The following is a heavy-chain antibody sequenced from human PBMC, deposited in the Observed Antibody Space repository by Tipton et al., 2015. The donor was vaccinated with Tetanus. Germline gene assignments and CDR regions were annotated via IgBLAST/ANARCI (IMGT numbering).Heavy chain of an antibody. V-gene: IGHV4-61*01. CDR3: TRDPYYGGYGWFDP. CDR1: GGSVSSGSYY. J-gene: IGHJ5*02. CDR2: ISYSGSS. Sequence: TLSLTCTVSGGSVSSGSYYWNWIRQPPGKGLEWIGYISYSGSSSFNPSLQSRVTMSVDKSKNQFSLKLASATAADTAVYYCTRDPYYGGYGWFDPWGQGTLVIVSS. D-gene: IGHD2-21*01.